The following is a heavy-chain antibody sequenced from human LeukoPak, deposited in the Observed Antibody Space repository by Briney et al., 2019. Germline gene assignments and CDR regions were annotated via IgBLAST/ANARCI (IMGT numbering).Heavy chain of an antibody. D-gene: IGHD6-13*01. J-gene: IGHJ1*01. V-gene: IGHV4-59*01. CDR3: ARGHVGSSSWYDSAEYFQH. CDR2: IYYSGST. CDR1: GGSFSSYY. Sequence: SETLSLTCTVSGGSFSSYYWSWIRQPPGKGLEWFGYIYYSGSTNYYPSFKSRVTISVDTSKNQFSLKLSSATAADTAVYYCARGHVGSSSWYDSAEYFQHWGQGTLVTVSS.